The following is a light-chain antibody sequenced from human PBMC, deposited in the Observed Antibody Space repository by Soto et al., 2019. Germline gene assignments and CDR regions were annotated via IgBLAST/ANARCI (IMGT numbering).Light chain of an antibody. CDR1: QDISSW. J-gene: IGKJ5*01. Sequence: DIQMTQSPSSVSASVGDRVTITCRASQDISSWLAWYQQKPGTAPKLLMYAASSLQSGVPSRFSGSGFWTDFTLTISSLQPEDFATYYCQQAEGFPITFGQGTRLEIK. V-gene: IGKV1-12*01. CDR2: AAS. CDR3: QQAEGFPIT.